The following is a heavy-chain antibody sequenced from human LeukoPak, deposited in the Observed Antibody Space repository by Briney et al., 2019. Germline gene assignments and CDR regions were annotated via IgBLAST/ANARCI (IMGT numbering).Heavy chain of an antibody. CDR1: GGSISSYY. J-gene: IGHJ3*02. V-gene: IGHV4-59*01. CDR2: IYYSGST. CDR3: ARVVPSLGIGI. Sequence: SETLSLTCTVSGGSISSYYWSWIRQPPGKGLEWIGYIYYSGSTNYNPSLKSRVTISVDTSKNQFSLKLSSVTAADTAVYYCARVVPSLGIGIWGQGTMVTVSS. D-gene: IGHD3-10*01.